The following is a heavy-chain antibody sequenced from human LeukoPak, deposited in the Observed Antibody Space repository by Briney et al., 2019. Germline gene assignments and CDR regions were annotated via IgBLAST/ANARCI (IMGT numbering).Heavy chain of an antibody. Sequence: GGSLRLSCAASGFTFSSNSMNWVRQAPGKGLEWVAYISSGSSTIDYADPVKGRFTISRDNAKNSLSLQMNGLRDEDTAVYYCARDYLYAFDYWGQGTLVTVSS. CDR2: ISSGSSTI. D-gene: IGHD3-16*01. CDR3: ARDYLYAFDY. CDR1: GFTFSSNS. V-gene: IGHV3-48*02. J-gene: IGHJ4*02.